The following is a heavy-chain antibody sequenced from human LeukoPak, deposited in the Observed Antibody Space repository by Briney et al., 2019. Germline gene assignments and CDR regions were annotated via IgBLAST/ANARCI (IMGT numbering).Heavy chain of an antibody. J-gene: IGHJ4*02. CDR2: INHSGST. Sequence: PSETLSLTCAVYGGSFSGYYWSWIRQPPGKGLEWIGEINHSGSTNYNPSLKSRVTISVDTSKNQFSLKLRSVTAADTAVYNCARGREKYGDYVNYWGQGTLVTVSS. CDR3: ARGREKYGDYVNY. D-gene: IGHD4-17*01. CDR1: GGSFSGYY. V-gene: IGHV4-34*01.